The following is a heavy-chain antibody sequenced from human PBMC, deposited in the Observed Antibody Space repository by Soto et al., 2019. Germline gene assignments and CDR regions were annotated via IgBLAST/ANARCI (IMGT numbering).Heavy chain of an antibody. D-gene: IGHD3-3*01. CDR3: AGEHVLMFGSYDAFNV. CDR1: GFALDTYD. J-gene: IGHJ3*01. Sequence: EEQLVESGGDLVQPGGSLRLSCTSSGFALDTYDMNWVRLAPGKDLEWISHIANGGDRIYYADSVKGRFTIPRDNARNSLYLQMNSRTDDATALCYCAGEHVLMFGSYDAFNVWGQGTLVTVSS. V-gene: IGHV3-48*03. CDR2: IANGGDRI.